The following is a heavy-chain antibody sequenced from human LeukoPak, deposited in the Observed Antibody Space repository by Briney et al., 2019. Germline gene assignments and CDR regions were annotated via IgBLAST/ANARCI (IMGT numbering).Heavy chain of an antibody. D-gene: IGHD3-10*01. CDR1: GYTFTSYY. CDR3: ARDRGTEWFGELFHWFDP. J-gene: IGHJ5*02. V-gene: IGHV1-46*01. CDR2: INPSGGST. Sequence: ASVKVSCKASGYTFTSYYMHWVRQAPGQGLEWMGIINPSGGSTSYAQKFQGRVTMTRDTSTSTVYMELSSLRSEDTAVYYCARDRGTEWFGELFHWFDPWGQGTLVTVSS.